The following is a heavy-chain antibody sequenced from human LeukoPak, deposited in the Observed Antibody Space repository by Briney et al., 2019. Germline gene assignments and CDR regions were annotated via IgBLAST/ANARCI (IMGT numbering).Heavy chain of an antibody. CDR2: ISWDGGST. CDR1: GFTFDDYA. D-gene: IGHD5-12*01. CDR3: AKATDPRGYNYYMDV. J-gene: IGHJ6*03. V-gene: IGHV3-43D*03. Sequence: GGSLRLSCAASGFTFDDYAMHWVRQAPGKGLEWVSLISWDGGSTYYADSVKGRFTISRDNSKNSLYLQMNSLRAEDTALYYCAKATDPRGYNYYMDVWGKGTTVTVSS.